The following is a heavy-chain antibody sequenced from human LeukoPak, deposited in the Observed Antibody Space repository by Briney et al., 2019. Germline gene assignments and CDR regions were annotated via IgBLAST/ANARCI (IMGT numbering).Heavy chain of an antibody. V-gene: IGHV1-69*13. CDR1: GYTFTSYG. CDR2: IIPIFGTA. CDR3: ARDPGTTNFDY. D-gene: IGHD4-11*01. J-gene: IGHJ4*02. Sequence: GASVKVSCKASGYTFTSYGISWVRQAPGQGLERMGGIIPIFGTANYAQKFQGRVTITADESTSTAYMELSSLRSEDTAVYYCARDPGTTNFDYWGQGTLVTVSS.